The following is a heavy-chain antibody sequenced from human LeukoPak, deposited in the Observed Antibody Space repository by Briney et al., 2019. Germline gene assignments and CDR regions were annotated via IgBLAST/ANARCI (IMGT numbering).Heavy chain of an antibody. Sequence: GGSLRLSCAASGFTFSSYAMHWVRQAPGKGLEWVGRIRNKLNSYTTEYAASVKGRFTISRDDSKNSLYLQMNSLRTEDTAVYYCTRGPPDYWGRGTLVTVSS. CDR2: IRNKLNSYTT. J-gene: IGHJ4*02. CDR1: GFTFSSYA. CDR3: TRGPPDY. V-gene: IGHV3-72*01.